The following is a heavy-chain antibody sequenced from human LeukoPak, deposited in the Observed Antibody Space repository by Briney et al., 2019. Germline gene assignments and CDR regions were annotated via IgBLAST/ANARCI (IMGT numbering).Heavy chain of an antibody. CDR1: GFTFSSYA. CDR3: AKGGQWLRFFDY. CDR2: ISGSGGST. D-gene: IGHD5-12*01. J-gene: IGHJ4*02. V-gene: IGHV3-23*01. Sequence: PGGSLRLSCAASGFTFSSYAMSWVRQAPGKGLEWVSAISGSGGSTYYADSAKGRFTISRDNSKNTLYLQMNSLRAEDTAVYYCAKGGQWLRFFDYWGQGTLVTVSS.